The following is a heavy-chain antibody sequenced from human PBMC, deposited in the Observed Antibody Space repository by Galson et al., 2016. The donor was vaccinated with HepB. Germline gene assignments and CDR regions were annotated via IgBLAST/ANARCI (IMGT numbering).Heavy chain of an antibody. V-gene: IGHV3-74*03. Sequence: SLRLSCAASGFTFISYRMSWVRPAPGKGLVWVSRINNDGSNTTYADSVKGRFTISRDNAKNTLYLQTNSLRAEDTAVYYCARPGYCSGSSCYVPFDIWGQGTMATVSS. J-gene: IGHJ3*02. CDR3: ARPGYCSGSSCYVPFDI. CDR1: GFTFISYR. CDR2: INNDGSNT. D-gene: IGHD2-15*01.